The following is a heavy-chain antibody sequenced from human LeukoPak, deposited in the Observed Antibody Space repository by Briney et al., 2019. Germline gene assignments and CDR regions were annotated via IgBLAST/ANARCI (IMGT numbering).Heavy chain of an antibody. V-gene: IGHV3-48*03. CDR3: ARAPLVLQYRWWFDP. J-gene: IGHJ5*02. D-gene: IGHD5-24*01. CDR2: ISGSGDTI. Sequence: GGSLRLSCAASGFTFSRYEMNWVGQAPGKGLEWISYISGSGDTIYYADSVKGRFTISRDNAKNSLYLQMNSLRAEDTAVYHCARAPLVLQYRWWFDPWGQGTLVIVSS. CDR1: GFTFSRYE.